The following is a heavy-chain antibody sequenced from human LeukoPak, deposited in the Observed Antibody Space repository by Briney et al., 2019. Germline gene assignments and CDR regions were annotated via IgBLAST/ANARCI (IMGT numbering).Heavy chain of an antibody. CDR2: VSGGGSST. Sequence: PGGSLRLSCAASGFTFGNYGITWVGQAPGKGLEWVSVVSGGGSSTHCADSVKGRFIISRDNSENTLYLQMNSLRAEDTAIYYCAKRGSGWYLDYWGQGTLVTVSS. CDR3: AKRGSGWYLDY. V-gene: IGHV3-23*01. D-gene: IGHD6-19*01. J-gene: IGHJ4*02. CDR1: GFTFGNYG.